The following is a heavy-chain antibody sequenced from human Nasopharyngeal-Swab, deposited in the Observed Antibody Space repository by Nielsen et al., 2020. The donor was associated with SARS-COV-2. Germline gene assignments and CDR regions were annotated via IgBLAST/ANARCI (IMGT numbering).Heavy chain of an antibody. V-gene: IGHV3-33*01. CDR3: ARDGSPNYYYYGMDV. CDR1: GFTFSSYG. J-gene: IGHJ6*02. Sequence: GGSLRLSCAASGFTFSSYGMHWVRQAPGKGLEWVAVIWYDGSNKYYADSVKGRFTISRDNSKNTLYLQMNSLRAEDTAVYYCARDGSPNYYYYGMDVWGQGTTVTVSS. CDR2: IWYDGSNK.